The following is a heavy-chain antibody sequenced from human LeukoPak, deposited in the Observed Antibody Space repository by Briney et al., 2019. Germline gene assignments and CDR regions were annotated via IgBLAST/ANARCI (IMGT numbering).Heavy chain of an antibody. J-gene: IGHJ4*02. CDR2: ISYDGTKK. CDR1: GFSFSSYG. CDR3: AREDYYFDY. V-gene: IGHV3-30*03. Sequence: PGGSLRLSCAASGFSFSSYGMHWVRHAPGKGLEWVAVISYDGTKKYYADSVKGRFTISRDNSKNTLYLQMNSLRAEDTAVYYCAREDYYFDYWGQGTLVTVSS.